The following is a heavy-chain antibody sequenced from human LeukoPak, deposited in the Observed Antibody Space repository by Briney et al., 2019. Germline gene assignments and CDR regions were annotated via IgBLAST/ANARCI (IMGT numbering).Heavy chain of an antibody. V-gene: IGHV4-59*01. Sequence: SWTLSLTCTVSGGSISSYYWSWIRQPPGKGLEWIGYIYYSGSTNYNPSLKSRVTISVDTSKNQFSLKLSSVTAADTAVYYCARGTWSGYYYFDYWGQGTLVTVSS. CDR3: ARGTWSGYYYFDY. J-gene: IGHJ4*02. CDR1: GGSISSYY. CDR2: IYYSGST. D-gene: IGHD3-3*01.